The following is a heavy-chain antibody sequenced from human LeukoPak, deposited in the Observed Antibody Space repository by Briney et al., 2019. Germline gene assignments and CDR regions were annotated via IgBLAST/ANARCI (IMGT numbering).Heavy chain of an antibody. D-gene: IGHD6-19*01. V-gene: IGHV4-39*07. CDR1: GGSISSSSYY. CDR2: IYYSGST. J-gene: IGHJ4*02. Sequence: PETLSLTCTVSGGSISSSSYYWGWIRQPPGKGLEWIGSIYYSGSTYYNPSLKSRVTISVDTSKNQFSLKLSSVTAADTAVYYCARVAVAGYFDYWGQGTLVTVSS. CDR3: ARVAVAGYFDY.